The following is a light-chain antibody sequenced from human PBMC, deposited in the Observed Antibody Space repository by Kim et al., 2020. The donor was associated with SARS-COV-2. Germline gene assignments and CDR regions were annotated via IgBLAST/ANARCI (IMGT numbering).Light chain of an antibody. V-gene: IGKV1-33*01. Sequence: DIQMTQSPSSLSASVGDRVTITCQASQDISNYLNWYQQKPGKAPKLLIYDASNVETGVPSRFSGSGSGTDFTFTISSLQPEDIATYYCQQYDNLPPRTFGPGTKVDIK. CDR2: DAS. CDR3: QQYDNLPPRT. CDR1: QDISNY. J-gene: IGKJ3*01.